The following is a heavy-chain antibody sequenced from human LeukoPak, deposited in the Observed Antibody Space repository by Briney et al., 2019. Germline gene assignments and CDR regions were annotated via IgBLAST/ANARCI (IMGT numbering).Heavy chain of an antibody. V-gene: IGHV4-34*01. Sequence: SETLSLTCAVYGGSFSGYYWSWIRQPPGKGLEWIGEINHSGSTNYNPSLKSRVTISVDTSKNQFSLKLSSVTAADTAVYYCARGRRLSIFGVVIVTPVAGVRGGSGFDYWGQGTLVTVSS. D-gene: IGHD3-3*01. CDR2: INHSGST. CDR3: ARGRRLSIFGVVIVTPVAGVRGGSGFDY. CDR1: GGSFSGYY. J-gene: IGHJ4*02.